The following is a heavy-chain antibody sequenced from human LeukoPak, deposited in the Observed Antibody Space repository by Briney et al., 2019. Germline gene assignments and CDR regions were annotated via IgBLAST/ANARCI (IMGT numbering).Heavy chain of an antibody. CDR2: ISYDGSNK. CDR3: ARDIQRYSSSWYRFGDY. D-gene: IGHD6-13*01. J-gene: IGHJ4*02. Sequence: GRSLRLSCAASGFTFSSYAMHWVPQAPGKGLEWVTVISYDGSNKYYADSVKGRFTISRDNSKNTLYLQMNSLRAEDTAVYYCARDIQRYSSSWYRFGDYWGQGTLVTVSS. CDR1: GFTFSSYA. V-gene: IGHV3-30-3*01.